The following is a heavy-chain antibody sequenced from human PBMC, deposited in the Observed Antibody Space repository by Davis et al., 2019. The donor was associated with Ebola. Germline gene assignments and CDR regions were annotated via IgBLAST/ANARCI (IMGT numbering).Heavy chain of an antibody. CDR2: IWYDGSNK. CDR1: GFTFSSYG. Sequence: PGGSLRLSCAASGFTFSSYGMHWVRQAPGKGLEWVAVIWYDGSNKYYADSVKGRFTISRDNAKNSLYLQMNSLRAEDTAVYYCARVPRGYIYGLYYFDYWGQGTLVTVSS. V-gene: IGHV3-33*01. J-gene: IGHJ4*02. D-gene: IGHD5-18*01. CDR3: ARVPRGYIYGLYYFDY.